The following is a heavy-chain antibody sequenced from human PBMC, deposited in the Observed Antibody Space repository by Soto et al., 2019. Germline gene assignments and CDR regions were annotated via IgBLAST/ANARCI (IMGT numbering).Heavy chain of an antibody. CDR1: GGTFSSYA. Sequence: SVKVSCKASGGTFSSYAISWVRQAPGQGLEWMGGIIPIFGTANYAQKFQGRVTITADKSTSTAYMELSSLRSEDTAVYYCAREGGYYDSSGYNYYYYGMDVWGQGTTVTVSS. CDR2: IIPIFGTA. J-gene: IGHJ6*02. D-gene: IGHD3-22*01. V-gene: IGHV1-69*06. CDR3: AREGGYYDSSGYNYYYYGMDV.